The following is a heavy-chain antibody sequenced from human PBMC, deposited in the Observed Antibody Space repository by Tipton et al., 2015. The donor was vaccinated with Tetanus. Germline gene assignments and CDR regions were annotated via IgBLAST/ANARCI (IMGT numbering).Heavy chain of an antibody. CDR2: IFSGGST. CDR1: GFTVSSNY. CDR3: ARDRDGGWSFDD. D-gene: IGHD6-19*01. V-gene: IGHV3-66*01. Sequence: QLVQSGGGLVQPGGSLRLSCAASGFTVSSNYLSWVRQAPGKGLEWVSVIFSGGSTYYADSVKGRFTISRDNSKNTLYLQMDSLRGDDTAAYYCARDRDGGWSFDDWGQGTLVTVSS. J-gene: IGHJ4*02.